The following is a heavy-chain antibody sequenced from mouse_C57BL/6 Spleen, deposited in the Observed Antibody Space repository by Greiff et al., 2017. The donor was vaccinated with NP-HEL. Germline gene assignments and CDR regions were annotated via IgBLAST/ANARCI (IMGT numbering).Heavy chain of an antibody. Sequence: VQLQQPGAELVMPGASVKLSCKASGYTFTSYWMHWVKQRPGQGLEWIGEIDPSDSYTNYNQKFKGKSTLTVDKSSSTAYMQLSSLTSEDSAVYYCATTVVAPFAYWGQGTLVTVSA. CDR3: ATTVVAPFAY. CDR2: IDPSDSYT. CDR1: GYTFTSYW. V-gene: IGHV1-69*01. J-gene: IGHJ3*01. D-gene: IGHD1-1*01.